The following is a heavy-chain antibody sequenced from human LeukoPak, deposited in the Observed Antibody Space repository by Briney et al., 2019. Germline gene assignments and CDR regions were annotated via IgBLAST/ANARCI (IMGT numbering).Heavy chain of an antibody. CDR1: GGSFSGYY. Sequence: SETLSLTCAVYGGSFSGYYWSWIRQPPGKGLEWIGEINHSGSTNYNPSLKSRVTISVDTSKNQFSLKLSSVTAADTAVYYCATRAGDCSSTSCYSFYFDYWGQGTLVTVSS. CDR3: ATRAGDCSSTSCYSFYFDY. CDR2: INHSGST. J-gene: IGHJ4*02. D-gene: IGHD2-2*01. V-gene: IGHV4-34*01.